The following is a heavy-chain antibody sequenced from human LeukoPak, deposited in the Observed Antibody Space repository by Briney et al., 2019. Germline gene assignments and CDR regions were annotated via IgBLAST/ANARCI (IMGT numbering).Heavy chain of an antibody. D-gene: IGHD1-26*01. CDR2: ISSSSSTI. CDR1: GFTFSSYS. V-gene: IGHV3-48*01. J-gene: IGHJ5*02. Sequence: PGGSLRLSCAASGFTFSSYSMNWVSQAPGKGLEWVSYISSSSSTIYYADSVKGRFTTSRDNAKNSLYLQMNSLRAEDTAVYYCARDHSGSYFSIDPWGQGTLVTVSS. CDR3: ARDHSGSYFSIDP.